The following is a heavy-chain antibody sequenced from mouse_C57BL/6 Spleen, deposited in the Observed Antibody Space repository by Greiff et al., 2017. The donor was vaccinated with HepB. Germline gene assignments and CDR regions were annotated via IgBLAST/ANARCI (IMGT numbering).Heavy chain of an antibody. J-gene: IGHJ2*01. CDR1: GYSITSGYY. CDR3: ARERLRGYFDY. V-gene: IGHV3-6*01. Sequence: EVKVEESGPGLVKPSQSLSLTCSVTGYSITSGYYWNWIRQFPGNKLEWMGYISYDGSNNYNPSLKNRISITRDTSKNQFFLKLNSVTTEDTATYYCARERLRGYFDYWGQGTTLTVSS. CDR2: ISYDGSN. D-gene: IGHD1-1*01.